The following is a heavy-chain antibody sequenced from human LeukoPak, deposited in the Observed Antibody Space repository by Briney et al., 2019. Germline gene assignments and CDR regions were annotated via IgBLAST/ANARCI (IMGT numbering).Heavy chain of an antibody. Sequence: GGSLRLSCEVSGFSVGGYALHWVRQAPGKGLEWVAVISFDGSQKYYADSVKGRFTISRDTFKNTLFLQMDSLSGEDTGFYYCARSDRSDYNFDYWGQGTLVTVSS. CDR3: ARSDRSDYNFDY. D-gene: IGHD4-11*01. J-gene: IGHJ4*02. CDR2: ISFDGSQK. V-gene: IGHV3-30*04. CDR1: GFSVGGYA.